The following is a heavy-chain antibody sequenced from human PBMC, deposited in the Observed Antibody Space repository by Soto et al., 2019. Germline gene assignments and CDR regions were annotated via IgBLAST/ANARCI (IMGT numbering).Heavy chain of an antibody. Sequence: QVRLVQSGAEVREPGASVKVSCKASGYTFTGHYIHWVRQAPGQGLEWMGWINPNSGGTNYAQKYQGWVTMTRDTSISTAYMELNRLRSDAPSVYYCARQNCSGGSCYAAYMDPWGIGTTVTVPS. CDR3: ARQNCSGGSCYAAYMDP. V-gene: IGHV1-2*04. CDR2: INPNSGGT. J-gene: IGHJ6*03. D-gene: IGHD2-15*01. CDR1: GYTFTGHY.